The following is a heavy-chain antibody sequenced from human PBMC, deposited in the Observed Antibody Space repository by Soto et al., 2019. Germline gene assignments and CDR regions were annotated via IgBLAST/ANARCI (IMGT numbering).Heavy chain of an antibody. CDR3: ARRGRRHYLGFDP. J-gene: IGHJ5*02. V-gene: IGHV5-51*01. Sequence: PGESLKISCKGCGYSFTSYWIGWVRQMPGKGLEWMGIIYPGDSDTRYSPSFQGQVTISADKSISTAYLQWSSLKASDTAMYYCARRGRRHYLGFDPWGQGTLVTVSS. CDR1: GYSFTSYW. D-gene: IGHD3-10*01. CDR2: IYPGDSDT.